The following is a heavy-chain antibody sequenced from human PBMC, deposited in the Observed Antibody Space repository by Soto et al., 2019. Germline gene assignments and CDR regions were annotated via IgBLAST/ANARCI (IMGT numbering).Heavy chain of an antibody. CDR2: IYYSGST. D-gene: IGHD4-17*01. CDR1: GGSISSSSYY. Sequence: SETLSLTCTVSGGSISSSSYYWGWIRQPPGKGLEWIGSIYYSGSTYYNPSLKSRVTISVDTSKNQFSLKLSSVTAADTAVYYCAGHVDYGGNPRGVDAFDIWGQGTMVTVSS. V-gene: IGHV4-39*01. CDR3: AGHVDYGGNPRGVDAFDI. J-gene: IGHJ3*02.